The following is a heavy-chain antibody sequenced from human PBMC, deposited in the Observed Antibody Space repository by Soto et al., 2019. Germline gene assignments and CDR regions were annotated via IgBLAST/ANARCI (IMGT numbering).Heavy chain of an antibody. V-gene: IGHV4-59*13. D-gene: IGHD3-10*01. CDR1: GHSIIGSY. CDR3: AKGSFRSGGYYSDFDY. CDR2: IHYTGST. Sequence: SETLSLTCTVSGHSIIGSYWGWIRQPPGKGLEWIGYIHYTGSTNYNPSLKSRVTISVDTSKNQFSLKLSSVTAADTAVYYCAKGSFRSGGYYSDFDYWGQGTLVTVSS. J-gene: IGHJ4*02.